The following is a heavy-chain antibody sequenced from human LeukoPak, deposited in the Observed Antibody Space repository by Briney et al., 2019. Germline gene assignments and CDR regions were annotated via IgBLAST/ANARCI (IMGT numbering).Heavy chain of an antibody. Sequence: GGSLRLSCAASGFTFDVYAMHWVRQAPGKGLEWVSGISWNSGSIGYADSVKGRFTISRDNAKNSLYLQMNSLRAEDTALYYCAKDFSALTDSSGSVFDYWGQGTLVTVSS. CDR2: ISWNSGSI. CDR1: GFTFDVYA. CDR3: AKDFSALTDSSGSVFDY. V-gene: IGHV3-9*01. J-gene: IGHJ4*02. D-gene: IGHD3-22*01.